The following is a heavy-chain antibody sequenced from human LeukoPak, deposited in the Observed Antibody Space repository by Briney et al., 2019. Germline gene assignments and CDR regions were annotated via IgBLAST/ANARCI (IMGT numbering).Heavy chain of an antibody. CDR1: GFILVDFY. J-gene: IGHJ4*02. D-gene: IGHD1-1*01. CDR2: IFSSGDSI. V-gene: IGHV3-11*01. CDR3: ARDPEYSDN. Sequence: GGSLRLSCVGSGFILVDFYMNWIRQAPGKGLECLSFIFSSGDSIYYADSVKGRFTVFMDNAKDSLDIQMNSLGAEDTAVCSCARDPEYSDNWGQGTLVSVSS.